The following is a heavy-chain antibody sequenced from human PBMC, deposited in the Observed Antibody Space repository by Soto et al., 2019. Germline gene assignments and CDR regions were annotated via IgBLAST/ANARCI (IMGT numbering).Heavy chain of an antibody. V-gene: IGHV3-30-3*01. Sequence: QVQLVESGGGVVQPGGSLRLSCAASGFIFSSFGIHWVRQAPGKGLEWVAVVSYDGSDKYYTESVKGRFTISRDNSKSARYLQMNSLRPEDTAVYYCARAQTPHSSSLDYYFYGMDVWGQGTTVSVS. J-gene: IGHJ6*02. CDR1: GFIFSSFG. CDR3: ARAQTPHSSSLDYYFYGMDV. CDR2: VSYDGSDK. D-gene: IGHD6-13*01.